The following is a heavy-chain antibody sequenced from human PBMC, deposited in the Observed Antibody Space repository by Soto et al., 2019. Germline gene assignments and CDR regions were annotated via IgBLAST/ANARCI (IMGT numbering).Heavy chain of an antibody. J-gene: IGHJ4*02. CDR2: IKSKSDGGTT. D-gene: IGHD6-25*01. Sequence: EVQLVESGGGLVEPGGSLRLSCAASGFSFNNAWMNWVRQAPGKGLEWVGRIKSKSDGGTTDYVAPVKGRFTISRDDSKNTLYLQMNSLKTEDTAMYYCTTNIKSKVSGWGQGTLVTVSS. CDR1: GFSFNNAW. CDR3: TTNIKSKVSG. V-gene: IGHV3-15*07.